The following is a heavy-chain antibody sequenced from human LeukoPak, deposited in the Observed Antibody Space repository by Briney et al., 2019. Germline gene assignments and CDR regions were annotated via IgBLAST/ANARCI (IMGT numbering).Heavy chain of an antibody. Sequence: GASVKVSCKASGYTFTNFDINWVRQATGQGLEWMGWMNPNSGNIGCAQKFQGRVTMTMNTSITTAYMELSSLIFEDTAVYYCARGPQWRGDYYYIDVWGRGTTVTVSS. J-gene: IGHJ6*03. CDR1: GYTFTNFD. CDR2: MNPNSGNI. V-gene: IGHV1-8*01. CDR3: ARGPQWRGDYYYIDV. D-gene: IGHD6-19*01.